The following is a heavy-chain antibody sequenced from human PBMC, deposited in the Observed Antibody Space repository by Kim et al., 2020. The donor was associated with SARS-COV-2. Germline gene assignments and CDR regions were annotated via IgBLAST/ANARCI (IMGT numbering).Heavy chain of an antibody. Sequence: SETLSLTCDVSGESITNNNWWTWVRQPPGKGLEWLGEIHHNGNTNYHPSLKSRVTISLDKSKNPFSLHLTSVTAADTAVYYCARRSGTSILCGQGTLVTV. D-gene: IGHD3-10*01. CDR3: ARRSGTSIL. J-gene: IGHJ1*01. V-gene: IGHV4-4*02. CDR2: IHHNGNT. CDR1: GESITNNNW.